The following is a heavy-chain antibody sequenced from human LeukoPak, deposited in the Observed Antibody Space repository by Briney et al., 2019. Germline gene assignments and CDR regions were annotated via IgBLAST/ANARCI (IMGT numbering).Heavy chain of an antibody. CDR1: GYTFTGYY. Sequence: ASVKVSCKASGYTFTGYYMHWVRQAPGQGLEWMGRINPNSGGTNYAQKFQGRVTMTRDTSISTAYMELSSLRSEDTAVYYCARGQHDYGDYRWFDPWGQRTLVTVSS. D-gene: IGHD4-17*01. CDR2: INPNSGGT. CDR3: ARGQHDYGDYRWFDP. J-gene: IGHJ5*02. V-gene: IGHV1-2*06.